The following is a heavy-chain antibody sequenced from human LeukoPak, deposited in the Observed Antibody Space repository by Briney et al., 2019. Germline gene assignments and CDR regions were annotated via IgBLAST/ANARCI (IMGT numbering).Heavy chain of an antibody. D-gene: IGHD3-22*01. CDR3: ARRPSDYYYDSGLTGYYFDY. J-gene: IGHJ4*02. Sequence: AETLSLTCTVSGGSVSSSSYFWGWILQPPGKGLEWVGSINYSGITYYNPSLKSRVTISVDTSKNHFSLRLSSVTASDTAVYYCARRPSDYYYDSGLTGYYFDYWGQGTLVTVSS. CDR2: INYSGIT. CDR1: GGSVSSSSYF. V-gene: IGHV4-39*02.